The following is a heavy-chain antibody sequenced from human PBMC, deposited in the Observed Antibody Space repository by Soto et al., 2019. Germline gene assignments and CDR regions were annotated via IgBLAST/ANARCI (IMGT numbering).Heavy chain of an antibody. CDR2: IIPMLGMS. V-gene: IGHV1-69*02. D-gene: IGHD3-10*01. J-gene: IGHJ4*02. Sequence: QVQLVQSGAEVKKPGSPVRVSCTASGDTFSFYTISWVRQVPGQGPEWMGRIIPMLGMSNYAQKFQGRVXXXXXXXXXXXXXXXXXXXXXXXXVYYXXXXXXXGSTHFDYWGQGTLVTVSS. CDR3: XXXXXXGSTHFDY. CDR1: GDTFSFYT.